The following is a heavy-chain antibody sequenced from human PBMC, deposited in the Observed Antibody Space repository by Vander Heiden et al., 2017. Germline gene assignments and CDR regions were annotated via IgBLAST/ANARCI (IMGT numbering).Heavy chain of an antibody. J-gene: IGHJ4*02. V-gene: IGHV3-30*01. CDR1: GFTFSSYA. Sequence: QVQLVESGGGVVQPGRSLRLSCAASGFTFSSYAMHWVRHAPGKGREWVAVISYDGSNKYYADAVKGRFTISRDNSKNTLYLQMNRLRVEETAVYYCSRDPVRRPRYYFDYWGQGTLVPVS. CDR3: SRDPVRRPRYYFDY. CDR2: ISYDGSNK.